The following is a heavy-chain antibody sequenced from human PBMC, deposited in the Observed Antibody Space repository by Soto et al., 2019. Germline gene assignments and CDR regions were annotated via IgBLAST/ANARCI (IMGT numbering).Heavy chain of an antibody. Sequence: GASVKVSGKASGYTFTSYGISWVRQAPGQGLEWMGWISAYNGNTNYAQKLQGRVTMTTDTSTSTAYMELRSLRSDDTAVYYCACGYYDSSGYRDFDYWGQGTLVNVSS. CDR2: ISAYNGNT. D-gene: IGHD3-22*01. V-gene: IGHV1-18*04. CDR1: GYTFTSYG. J-gene: IGHJ4*02. CDR3: ACGYYDSSGYRDFDY.